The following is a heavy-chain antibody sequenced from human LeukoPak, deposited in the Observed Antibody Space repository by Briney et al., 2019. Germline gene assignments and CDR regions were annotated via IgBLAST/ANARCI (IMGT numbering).Heavy chain of an antibody. CDR2: IYYSGST. CDR1: GGSISSSSYY. CDR3: ARGQEDWELLQRAVNFDY. Sequence: SETLSLTCSVSGGSISSSSYYWGWIRQPPGKGLEWIGSIYYSGSTYYNPSLKSRVTISVDTSKNQFSLKLSSVTAADTAVYYCARGQEDWELLQRAVNFDYWGQGNLVTVSS. J-gene: IGHJ4*02. V-gene: IGHV4-39*01. D-gene: IGHD1-26*01.